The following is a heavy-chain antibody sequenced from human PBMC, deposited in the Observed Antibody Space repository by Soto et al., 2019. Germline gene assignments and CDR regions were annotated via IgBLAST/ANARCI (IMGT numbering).Heavy chain of an antibody. D-gene: IGHD3-10*01. Sequence: PGGTLRLSCSAPGFIFSSYWMHWVRQDPGKGPVWVGRSNVDGRNTRYTDAVKGRFTISRDNAKNTLYLQMDSLRAEDTAVYYYARDFMARGRDSNWFDPWGQGTLVTVSS. CDR3: ARDFMARGRDSNWFDP. CDR1: GFIFSSYW. CDR2: SNVDGRNT. J-gene: IGHJ5*02. V-gene: IGHV3-74*01.